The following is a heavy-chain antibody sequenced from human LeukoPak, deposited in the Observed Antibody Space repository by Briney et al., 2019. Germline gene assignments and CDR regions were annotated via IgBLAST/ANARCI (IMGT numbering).Heavy chain of an antibody. CDR2: ISAYNGNT. V-gene: IGHV1-18*01. CDR1: GYTFTSYG. Sequence: ASVKASCKASGYTFTSYGISWVRQAPGQGLEWMGWISAYNGNTNYAQKLQGRVTMTTDTSTSTAYMELRSLRSDDTAVYYCAREPQGYSYGSYYYGMDVWGQGTTVTVSS. J-gene: IGHJ6*02. CDR3: AREPQGYSYGSYYYGMDV. D-gene: IGHD5-18*01.